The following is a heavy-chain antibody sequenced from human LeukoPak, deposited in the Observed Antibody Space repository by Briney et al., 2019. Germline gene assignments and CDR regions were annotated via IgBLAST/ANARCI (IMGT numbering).Heavy chain of an antibody. CDR2: INHSGST. D-gene: IGHD2-15*01. Sequence: TTSETLSLTCAVYGGSFSGYYWSWIHQPPGKGLEWIGEINHSGSTNYNPSLKSRVTISVDTSKNQFSLKLTSVTAADTAVYYCARGVCSGGSCYSEWNYWGQGTLVTVSS. CDR1: GGSFSGYY. V-gene: IGHV4-34*01. J-gene: IGHJ4*02. CDR3: ARGVCSGGSCYSEWNY.